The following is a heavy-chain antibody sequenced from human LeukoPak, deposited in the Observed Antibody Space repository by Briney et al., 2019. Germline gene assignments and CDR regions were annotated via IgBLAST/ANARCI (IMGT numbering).Heavy chain of an antibody. D-gene: IGHD1-26*01. V-gene: IGHV4-59*08. J-gene: IGHJ3*02. CDR3: ARRRHIVGPTGDISEAFDI. CDR1: GGSISNYY. Sequence: SETLSLTCTVSGGSISNYYWSWIRQPPGKGLGWIGYIYYSGSTNYNPSLKSRVTISVDTSKNQFSLKLSSVTAADTAVYYYARRRHIVGPTGDISEAFDIWGQGTMVTVSS. CDR2: IYYSGST.